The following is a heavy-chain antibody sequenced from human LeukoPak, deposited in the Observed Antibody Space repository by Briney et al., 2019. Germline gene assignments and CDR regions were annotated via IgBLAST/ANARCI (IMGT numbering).Heavy chain of an antibody. CDR2: ISYDGSNK. CDR3: ARPVDYFYFDY. CDR1: GFTFRSYA. Sequence: PGGSLRLSCAASGFTFRSYAMHWVRQAPGKGLEWVAVISYDGSNKYYADSVKGRFTISRDNSKNTLYLQMNSLRAEDTAVYYCARPVDYFYFDYWGQGTLVTVSS. D-gene: IGHD2/OR15-2a*01. V-gene: IGHV3-30-3*01. J-gene: IGHJ4*02.